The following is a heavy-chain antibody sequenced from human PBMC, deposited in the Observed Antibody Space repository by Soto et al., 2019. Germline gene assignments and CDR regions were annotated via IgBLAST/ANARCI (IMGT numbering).Heavy chain of an antibody. D-gene: IGHD2-2*02. CDR2: IIPIFGTA. CDR1: GGTFSSYA. J-gene: IGHJ6*02. Sequence: SVKVSCKASGGTFSSYAISWVRQAPGQGLEWMGGIIPIFGTANYAQKFQGRVTITADESTSTAYMELSSLRSEDTAVYYCALEDIVVVPAAINYYYYGMDVWGQGTTVTV. V-gene: IGHV1-69*13. CDR3: ALEDIVVVPAAINYYYYGMDV.